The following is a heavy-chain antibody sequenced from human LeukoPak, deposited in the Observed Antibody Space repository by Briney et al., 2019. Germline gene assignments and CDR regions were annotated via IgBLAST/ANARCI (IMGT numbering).Heavy chain of an antibody. CDR3: ARDLRDYYGSGSYYNALDY. Sequence: YPGGSLRLSCAASGFTFSSYLMHWVRQAPGKGLVWVSRINSDGSSTSYAGSVKGRFTISRDNAKNTLYLEMNSLRAEDTAVYFCARDLRDYYGSGSYYNALDYWGQGTLVTVSS. CDR1: GFTFSSYL. CDR2: INSDGSST. J-gene: IGHJ4*02. V-gene: IGHV3-74*01. D-gene: IGHD3-10*01.